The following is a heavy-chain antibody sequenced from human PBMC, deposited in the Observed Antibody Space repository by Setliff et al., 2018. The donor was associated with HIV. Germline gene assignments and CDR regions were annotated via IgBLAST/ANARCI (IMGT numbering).Heavy chain of an antibody. V-gene: IGHV4-39*07. CDR2: IRYSGGP. CDR3: ARTGYYHDWSGYPDAFDI. Sequence: PSETLSLTCVLSGGVSISSNYYFWGWIRQPPGKGLEWIGSIRYSGGPYYNPSLKSRVAISMDTSKNHFSLKLSSVTAADTAVYYCARTGYYHDWSGYPDAFDIWGQGTMVTVSS. D-gene: IGHD3-3*02. CDR1: GGVSISSNYYF. J-gene: IGHJ3*02.